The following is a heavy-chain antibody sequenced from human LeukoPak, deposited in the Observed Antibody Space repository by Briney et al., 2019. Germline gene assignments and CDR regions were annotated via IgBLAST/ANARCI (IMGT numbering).Heavy chain of an antibody. Sequence: PGGSLSLSCAASGFTFSNYWMSWVRQAPGRGLEWVANIKQDGSMKQYVDSVRGRFTISRDNAKSSLYLQMSSLKAEDSAVYYCARDEKSGYYVYWGQGTLVTVSS. V-gene: IGHV3-7*01. CDR1: GFTFSNYW. CDR3: ARDEKSGYYVY. CDR2: IKQDGSMK. J-gene: IGHJ4*02. D-gene: IGHD2/OR15-2a*01.